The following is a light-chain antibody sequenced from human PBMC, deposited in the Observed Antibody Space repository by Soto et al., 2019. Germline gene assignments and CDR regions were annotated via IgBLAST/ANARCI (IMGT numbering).Light chain of an antibody. J-gene: IGKJ4*01. CDR3: QQRSNWPLT. V-gene: IGKV3-11*01. Sequence: EIMLTQSPATLSLSPGERATLSCRASQSVSSYLAWYQQKPGQAPRLLIYDASNSATGIPARFSGSGSGTDFPLTISSLEPEDFAVYYCQQRSNWPLTFGGGTKVEIK. CDR1: QSVSSY. CDR2: DAS.